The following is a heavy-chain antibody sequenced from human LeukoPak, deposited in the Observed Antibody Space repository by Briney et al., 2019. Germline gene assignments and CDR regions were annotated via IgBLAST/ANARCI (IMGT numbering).Heavy chain of an antibody. D-gene: IGHD3-10*01. CDR2: IYPGDSDT. Sequence: GESLKISCKASGYTFSNHWIVWVRQMPGKGLDWMGIIYPGDSDTRYSPSFQGQVTISADKSISTAYLQWSSLKASDTAMYYCARRDTRGTYMDVWGKGTTVTVSS. J-gene: IGHJ6*03. V-gene: IGHV5-51*01. CDR3: ARRDTRGTYMDV. CDR1: GYTFSNHW.